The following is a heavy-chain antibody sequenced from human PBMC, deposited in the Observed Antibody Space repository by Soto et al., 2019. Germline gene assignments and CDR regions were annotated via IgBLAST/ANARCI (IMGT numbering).Heavy chain of an antibody. CDR1: GYTFTSYD. CDR3: ARARGRFTIFLYYFDY. J-gene: IGHJ4*02. CDR2: MNPNSGNT. D-gene: IGHD3-9*01. V-gene: IGHV1-8*01. Sequence: QVQLVQSGAEVKKPGASVKVSCKASGYTFTSYDINWVRQATGQGLEWMGWMNPNSGNTGYAQKFQGRVTMTRNTSISTAYMELSSLRSEDTAVYYCARARGRFTIFLYYFDYWGQGPLVTVSS.